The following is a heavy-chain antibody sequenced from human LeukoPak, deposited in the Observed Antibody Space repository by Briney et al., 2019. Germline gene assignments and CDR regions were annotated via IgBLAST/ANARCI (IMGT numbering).Heavy chain of an antibody. V-gene: IGHV4-39*02. CDR3: ARDLYYFDY. CDR1: GASITSDSHF. Sequence: SETPSLTCIVSGASITSDSHFWGWIRQSPGEGLEWIGSAFYSGSTYYKSTLKSRVTISLDTSKNHFSLKLISVTAADTAVYYCARDLYYFDYWGQGTLVIVSS. CDR2: AFYSGST. J-gene: IGHJ4*02.